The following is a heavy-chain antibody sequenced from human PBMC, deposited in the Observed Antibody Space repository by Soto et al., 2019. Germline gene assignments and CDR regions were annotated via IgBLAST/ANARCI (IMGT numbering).Heavy chain of an antibody. V-gene: IGHV3-53*02. J-gene: IGHJ4*02. CDR1: GFSVSRNY. CDR3: ARVPGRL. CDR2: VYSGGAT. D-gene: IGHD3-10*01. Sequence: QLVETGGGLIQPGTSLTLSYAASGFSVSRNYMTWVRQAPGKGLEWVSFVYSGGATFYADSVKGRFILSRDDSQNRMYLQMNNLRAEDTAVYYCARVPGRLWGRGTLVTVAS.